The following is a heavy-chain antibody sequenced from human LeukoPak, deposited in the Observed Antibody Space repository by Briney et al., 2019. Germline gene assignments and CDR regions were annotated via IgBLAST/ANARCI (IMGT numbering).Heavy chain of an antibody. D-gene: IGHD3-10*01. CDR3: ARTYYYGSGSYYSYYYYGMDV. J-gene: IGHJ6*02. CDR1: GYTFTSYD. Sequence: GASVKASCKASGYTFTSYDINWVRQATGQGLEWMEWMNPNSGNTGYAQKFQGRVTMTRNTSISTAYMELSSLRSEDTAVYYCARTYYYGSGSYYSYYYYGMDVWGQGTTVTVSS. CDR2: MNPNSGNT. V-gene: IGHV1-8*01.